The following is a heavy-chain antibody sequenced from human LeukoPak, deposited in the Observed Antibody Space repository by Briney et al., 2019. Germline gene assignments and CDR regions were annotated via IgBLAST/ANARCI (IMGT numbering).Heavy chain of an antibody. CDR2: IYYSGST. CDR3: ARGWLGGGYLYYYYYYMDV. J-gene: IGHJ6*03. V-gene: IGHV4-59*02. D-gene: IGHD5-12*01. Sequence: PSETLSLTCTVSGGSVSSYYWSWIRQPPGKGLEWIGYIYYSGSTNYNPSLKSRVTISVDTSKNQFSLKLSSVTAADTAVYYCARGWLGGGYLYYYYYYMDVWGKGTTVTVSS. CDR1: GGSVSSYY.